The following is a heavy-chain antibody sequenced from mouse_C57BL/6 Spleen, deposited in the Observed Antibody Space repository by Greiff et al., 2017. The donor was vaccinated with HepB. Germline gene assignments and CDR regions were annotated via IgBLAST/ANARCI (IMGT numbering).Heavy chain of an antibody. Sequence: QVQLQQSGHELVKPGASVKISCKASGYAFSSSWMNWVKQRPGKGLEWIGRIYPGDGDTNYNGKFKGKATLTADKSSSTAYMQLSSLTSEDSAVYSCASPPYYYGSSYYFDDWGQGTTLTVSS. CDR1: GYAFSSSW. D-gene: IGHD1-1*01. CDR2: IYPGDGDT. J-gene: IGHJ2*01. CDR3: ASPPYYYGSSYYFDD. V-gene: IGHV1-82*01.